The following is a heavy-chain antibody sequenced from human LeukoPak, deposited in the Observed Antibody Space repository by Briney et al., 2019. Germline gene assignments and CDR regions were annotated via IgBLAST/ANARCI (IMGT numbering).Heavy chain of an antibody. CDR3: ARSYVWGSYRLQPFDY. D-gene: IGHD3-16*02. CDR1: GFTFSSYA. J-gene: IGHJ4*02. V-gene: IGHV3-66*01. CDR2: IYSGGST. Sequence: GGSLRLSCAASGFTFSSYAMSWVRQAPGKGLEWVSVIYSGGSTYYADSVKGRFTISRDNSKNTLYLQMNSLRAEDTAVYYCARSYVWGSYRLQPFDYWGQGTLVTVSS.